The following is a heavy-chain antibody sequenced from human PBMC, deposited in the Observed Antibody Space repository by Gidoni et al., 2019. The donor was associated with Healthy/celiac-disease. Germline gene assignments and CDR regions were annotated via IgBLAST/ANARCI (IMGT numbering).Heavy chain of an antibody. D-gene: IGHD3-10*01. J-gene: IGHJ3*02. CDR1: GFTFSSYG. CDR2: ISYDGSNK. CDR3: AKGGFRDEHDAFDI. V-gene: IGHV3-30*18. Sequence: QVQLVESGGGVVQPGRSLRLSCAASGFTFSSYGMHWVRQAPGKGLEWVAVISYDGSNKYYADSVKGRFTISRDNSKNTLYLQMNSLRAEDTAVYYCAKGGFRDEHDAFDIWGQGTMVTVSS.